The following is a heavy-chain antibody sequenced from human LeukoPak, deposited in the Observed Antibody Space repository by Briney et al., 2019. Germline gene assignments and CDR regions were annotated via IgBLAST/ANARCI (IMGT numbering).Heavy chain of an antibody. J-gene: IGHJ4*02. CDR1: GGSISSYY. D-gene: IGHD4-17*01. V-gene: IGHV4-4*07. CDR3: AREVYGDFDY. Sequence: PSETLSLTCTVSGGSISSYYWSWVRQPAGKGMEWIWRIYTTATTNYNPSLKSRVTMSVDTPKNHFSLKLSSVTAADTAVYYCAREVYGDFDYWGRGTLVTVSS. CDR2: IYTTATT.